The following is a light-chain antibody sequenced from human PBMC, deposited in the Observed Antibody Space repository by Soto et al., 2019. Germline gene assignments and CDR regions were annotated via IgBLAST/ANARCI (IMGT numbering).Light chain of an antibody. Sequence: EIVLTQSPATLSLSPGERATLACMASQSVSRYLAWYQQKPGQAPRLLIYDASNRATGIPARFSGSGSRTDFTLTISSLEPEDFAVYYCQQRSNWPPYTFGQGTKLEIK. V-gene: IGKV3-11*01. CDR3: QQRSNWPPYT. CDR2: DAS. J-gene: IGKJ2*01. CDR1: QSVSRY.